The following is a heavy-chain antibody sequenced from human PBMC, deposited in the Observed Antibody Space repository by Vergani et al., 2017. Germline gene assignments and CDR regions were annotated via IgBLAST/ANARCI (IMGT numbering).Heavy chain of an antibody. V-gene: IGHV4-59*01. Sequence: QVQLQQWGAGLLKPSETLSLTCAVYGGSISSYYWSWIRQPPGKGLEWIGYIYYSGSTNYNPSLKSRVTISVDTSKNQFSLKLSSVTAADTAVYYCARDSHYYYYMDVWGKGTTVTVSS. CDR1: GGSISSYY. J-gene: IGHJ6*03. CDR2: IYYSGST. CDR3: ARDSHYYYYMDV.